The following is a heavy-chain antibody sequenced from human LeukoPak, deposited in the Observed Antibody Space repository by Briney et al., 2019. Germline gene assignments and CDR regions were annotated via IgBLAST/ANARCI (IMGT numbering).Heavy chain of an antibody. Sequence: GGSLRLSCAASGFTFSSYWMHWVRQAPGKGLVWVSRINSDGSSTSYADSVKGRFTISRDNAKNTLYLQMNSLRAEDTAVYYCARDFDSIRVFGVVSKRFDPWGQGTLVTVSS. D-gene: IGHD3-3*01. CDR3: ARDFDSIRVFGVVSKRFDP. CDR1: GFTFSSYW. V-gene: IGHV3-74*01. J-gene: IGHJ5*02. CDR2: INSDGSST.